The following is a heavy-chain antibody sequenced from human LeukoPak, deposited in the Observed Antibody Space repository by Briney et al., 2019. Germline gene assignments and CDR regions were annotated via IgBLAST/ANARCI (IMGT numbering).Heavy chain of an antibody. V-gene: IGHV3-30-3*01. CDR2: ISDDGSRQ. D-gene: IGHD3-10*01. Sequence: GGSLRLSCAAPGFTFSNYAMHWGRQAPGKGLEWVAVISDDGSRQHYADSVKGRFTISRDNSKNTLYLQMNSLRAEDTAVYYCVRGSSGTAVRGVSWAWFDPWGRGTLVTVPS. J-gene: IGHJ5*02. CDR3: VRGSSGTAVRGVSWAWFDP. CDR1: GFTFSNYA.